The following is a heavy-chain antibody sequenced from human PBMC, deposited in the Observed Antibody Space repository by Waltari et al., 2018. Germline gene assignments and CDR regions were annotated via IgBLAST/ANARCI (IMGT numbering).Heavy chain of an antibody. CDR2: IYYSGST. D-gene: IGHD5-12*01. V-gene: IGHV4-59*11. Sequence: QVQLQESGPGLVKPSETLSLTCTVSGGSISSHYWSWIRQPPGKGLEWIGYIYYSGSTNYTPSLKSRVTISVDTSKNQFSLKLSSVTAADTAVYYCARASSGYDYWGQGTLVTVSS. J-gene: IGHJ4*02. CDR1: GGSISSHY. CDR3: ARASSGYDY.